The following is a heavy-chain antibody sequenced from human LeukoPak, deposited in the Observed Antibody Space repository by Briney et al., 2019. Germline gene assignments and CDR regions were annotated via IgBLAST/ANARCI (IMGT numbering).Heavy chain of an antibody. J-gene: IGHJ4*02. V-gene: IGHV1-2*02. D-gene: IGHD3-10*01. Sequence: GASVKVSCKASGYTFTSYGISWVRQAPGQGLEWMGWINPNSGDTNYAQKFQGRVTMTRATSISTAYMELSRLSFDDTAVYYCAREAVIRGIIITNFDYWGQGTLVTVSS. CDR1: GYTFTSYG. CDR3: AREAVIRGIIITNFDY. CDR2: INPNSGDT.